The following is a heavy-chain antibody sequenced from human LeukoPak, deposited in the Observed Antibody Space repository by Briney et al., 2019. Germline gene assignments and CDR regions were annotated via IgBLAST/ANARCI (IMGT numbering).Heavy chain of an antibody. D-gene: IGHD1-26*01. J-gene: IGHJ3*02. CDR2: VYYNGDT. CDR3: ARELVGAVLDI. Sequence: SETLSLTCTVSGGSMDTYYWSWVRQPPGKGLEWIGFVYYNGDTNCNSALKSRVTMSLDTSKNQISLKMRSVTAADTAVYYCARELVGAVLDIWGQGTMVTVSS. CDR1: GGSMDTYY. V-gene: IGHV4-59*01.